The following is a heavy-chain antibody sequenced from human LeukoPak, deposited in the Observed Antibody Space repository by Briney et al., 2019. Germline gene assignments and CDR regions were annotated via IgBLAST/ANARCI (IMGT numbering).Heavy chain of an antibody. J-gene: IGHJ4*02. V-gene: IGHV3-64*01. CDR2: ISSNGGST. CDR3: AMGTSVRYFDWFDY. Sequence: GGSLRLSCAASGFTFSSYAMHWVRQAPGKGLEYVSAISSNGGSTYYANSVKGRFTISRDNSKNTLYLQMGSLRAEDTAVYYCAMGTSVRYFDWFDYWGQGTLVTVSS. CDR1: GFTFSSYA. D-gene: IGHD3-9*01.